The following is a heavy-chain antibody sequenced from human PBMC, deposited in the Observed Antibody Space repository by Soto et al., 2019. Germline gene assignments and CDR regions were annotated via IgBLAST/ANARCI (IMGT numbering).Heavy chain of an antibody. CDR2: VHYSGNT. J-gene: IGHJ5*02. V-gene: IGHV4-38-2*02. CDR1: GYSISSGYH. CDR3: ARRDRVVAEGRWFDP. D-gene: IGHD2-15*01. Sequence: SETLSLTCTVSGYSISSGYHWAWIRQPPGKGLEWLGSVHYSGNTYYNPSLKSRLTISVDKSKNQFSLNLSSVTAADTAVYYCARRDRVVAEGRWFDPWGQGTLVTVSS.